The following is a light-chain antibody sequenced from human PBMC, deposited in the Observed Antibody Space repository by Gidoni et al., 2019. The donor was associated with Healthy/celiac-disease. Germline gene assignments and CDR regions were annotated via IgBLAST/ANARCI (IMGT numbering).Light chain of an antibody. CDR1: QSIRSW. CDR2: KAS. CDR3: QQYNSYPT. J-gene: IGKJ5*01. V-gene: IGKV1-5*03. Sequence: DIQMTQSPSTLSASVGDRVTITCRASQSIRSWLAWYQQNPGKAPKRLIYKASSLESGVPSSFSGSGSGTEFTLTISSLQPDDFATYYCQQYNSYPTFXXXTRLEIK.